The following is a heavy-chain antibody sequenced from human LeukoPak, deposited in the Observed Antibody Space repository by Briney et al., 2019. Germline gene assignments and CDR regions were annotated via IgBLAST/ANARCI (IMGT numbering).Heavy chain of an antibody. Sequence: GGSLRLSCAASGFTFSSYWMSWVRQAPGKGLEWVSYISSSSSTIYYADSVKGRFTISRDNAKNSLYLQMNSLRAEDTAVYYCARFSTLMQWLNSDYWGQGTLVTVSS. J-gene: IGHJ4*02. CDR3: ARFSTLMQWLNSDY. D-gene: IGHD6-19*01. V-gene: IGHV3-48*04. CDR1: GFTFSSYW. CDR2: ISSSSSTI.